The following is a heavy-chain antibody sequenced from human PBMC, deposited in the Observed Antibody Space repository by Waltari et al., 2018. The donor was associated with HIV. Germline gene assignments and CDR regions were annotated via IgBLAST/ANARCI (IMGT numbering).Heavy chain of an antibody. CDR3: ARDPGGADAFDF. CDR2: IKQDGSEK. D-gene: IGHD3-16*01. J-gene: IGHJ3*01. CDR1: GFSFSSYW. V-gene: IGHV3-7*01. Sequence: EVQLVESGGGLVQPGGSLRLSCAVSGFSFSSYWMSWVRQAPGKGLEWGANIKQDGSEKYYVDSVKGRFNISRDNAKNSLYLQMNSLRDEDTAVYYCARDPGGADAFDFWGQGTMVTVSS.